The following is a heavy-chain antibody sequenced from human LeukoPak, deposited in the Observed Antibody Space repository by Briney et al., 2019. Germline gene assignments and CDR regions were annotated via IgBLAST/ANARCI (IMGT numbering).Heavy chain of an antibody. D-gene: IGHD3-10*01. J-gene: IGHJ4*02. V-gene: IGHV4-30-4*01. CDR3: AREMLGSGGFDF. CDR2: IYYSGST. CDR1: GGSISSGDYY. Sequence: PSETLSLTCTVSGGSISSGDYYWSWIRQPPGKGLEWIGYIYYSGSTYYNPSPRSRITISVDTSENQFSLRLSSVTAADTAVYYCAREMLGSGGFDFWGQGTLVTVSS.